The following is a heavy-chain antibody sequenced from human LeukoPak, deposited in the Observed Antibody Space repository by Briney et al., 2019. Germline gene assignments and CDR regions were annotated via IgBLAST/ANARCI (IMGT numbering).Heavy chain of an antibody. V-gene: IGHV3-15*01. CDR1: GFTFSSYE. CDR3: TTSFRANDY. D-gene: IGHD1-26*01. CDR2: MKSKTDGGTT. J-gene: IGHJ4*02. Sequence: PGGSLRLSCAASGFTFSSYEMNWVRQAPGKGLEWVGRMKSKTDGGTTDYSAPVKGRFTISRDDSKNTLYLQMNSLKTEDTAVYYCTTSFRANDYWGQGTLVTVSS.